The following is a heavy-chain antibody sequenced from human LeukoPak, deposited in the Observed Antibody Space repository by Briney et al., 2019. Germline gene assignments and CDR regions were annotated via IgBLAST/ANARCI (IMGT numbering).Heavy chain of an antibody. V-gene: IGHV3-53*01. CDR3: ARIAESGSYYLDY. Sequence: GGSLRLSCAASGFILSTNYMSWVRQAPGKGLEWVSVIYSGGNTYYADSVGGRFTISRDKSKNTLYLQMDSLRAEDTAVYYCARIAESGSYYLDYWGQGTLVTVSS. D-gene: IGHD1-26*01. CDR2: IYSGGNT. J-gene: IGHJ4*02. CDR1: GFILSTNY.